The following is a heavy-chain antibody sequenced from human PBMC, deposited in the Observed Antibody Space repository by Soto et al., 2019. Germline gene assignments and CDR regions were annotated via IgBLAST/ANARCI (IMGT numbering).Heavy chain of an antibody. CDR3: AREDYYGSGSYYWFDP. V-gene: IGHV1-69*01. Sequence: QVQLVQSGAEVKKPGSSVKVSCKASGGTFSSYAISWVRQAPGQGLEWMGGIIPIFGTANYAQKFQGRVTITADESTSTAYMELSSLRSEYTAVYYCAREDYYGSGSYYWFDPWGQGTLVTVSS. D-gene: IGHD3-10*01. J-gene: IGHJ5*02. CDR2: IIPIFGTA. CDR1: GGTFSSYA.